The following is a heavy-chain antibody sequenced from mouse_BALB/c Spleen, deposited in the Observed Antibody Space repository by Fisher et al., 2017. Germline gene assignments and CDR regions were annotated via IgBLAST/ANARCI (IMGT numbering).Heavy chain of an antibody. J-gene: IGHJ4*01. V-gene: IGHV1-26*01. D-gene: IGHD2-3*01. CDR3: ARDGYPPYAMDY. Sequence: KFKGKATLTVDKSSSTAYMELRSLTSEDSAVYYCARDGYPPYAMDYWGQGTSVTVSS.